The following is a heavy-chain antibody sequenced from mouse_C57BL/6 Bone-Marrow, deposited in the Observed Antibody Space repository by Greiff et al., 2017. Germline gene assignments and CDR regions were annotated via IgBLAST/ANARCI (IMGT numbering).Heavy chain of an antibody. Sequence: VQLQQSGAELVRPGASVKLSCTASGFNIKDDYMHWVKQRPEQGLEWIGCIDPENGDTEYASKFQGKATITADTSSNTAYLQLSSLTSEDTAVYYCTTHYDYLWFAYWGQGTLVTVSA. J-gene: IGHJ3*01. D-gene: IGHD2-4*01. CDR2: IDPENGDT. CDR3: TTHYDYLWFAY. V-gene: IGHV14-4*01. CDR1: GFNIKDDY.